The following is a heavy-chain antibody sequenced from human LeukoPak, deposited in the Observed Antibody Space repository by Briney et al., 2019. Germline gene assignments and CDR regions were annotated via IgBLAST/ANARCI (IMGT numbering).Heavy chain of an antibody. V-gene: IGHV1-8*01. Sequence: ASVKVSCKASGYTLTSYDINWVRQATGQGLEWMGWMNPDSENTGYAQKFRGRVTMTRNTSTSTAYMELSSLRSEDTAVYYCTRGDLMVRGVNPFDPWGQGTLVTVSS. J-gene: IGHJ5*02. CDR2: MNPDSENT. CDR1: GYTLTSYD. D-gene: IGHD3-10*01. CDR3: TRGDLMVRGVNPFDP.